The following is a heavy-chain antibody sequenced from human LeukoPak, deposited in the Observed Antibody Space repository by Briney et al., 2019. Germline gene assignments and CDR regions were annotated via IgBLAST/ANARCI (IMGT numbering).Heavy chain of an antibody. CDR1: GXSISSGGDY. J-gene: IGHJ3*02. Sequence: PSQTLSLTCTVSGXSISSGGDYWSWIRQHPGKGLEWIGYIYYSGSTYYNPSLKSRVIISVDTSKHQFSLKLNSVTAADTAVYYCARDSPHYDSGSSWTFDIWGQGTMVTVSS. V-gene: IGHV4-31*03. CDR3: ARDSPHYDSGSSWTFDI. D-gene: IGHD3-10*01. CDR2: IYYSGST.